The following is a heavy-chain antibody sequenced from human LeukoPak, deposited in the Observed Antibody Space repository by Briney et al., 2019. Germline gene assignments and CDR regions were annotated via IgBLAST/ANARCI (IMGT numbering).Heavy chain of an antibody. V-gene: IGHV1-18*01. CDR3: ARVDNWNDPLNVYYFDC. Sequence: ASVKVSCKASGYTFTSYGISWVRQAPGQGLEWMGWISAYNGNTDYAQKLQGRVTMTTDTSTSTAYMELRSLRSDDTAVYYCARVDNWNDPLNVYYFDCWGQGTLVTVSS. D-gene: IGHD1-20*01. CDR2: ISAYNGNT. CDR1: GYTFTSYG. J-gene: IGHJ4*02.